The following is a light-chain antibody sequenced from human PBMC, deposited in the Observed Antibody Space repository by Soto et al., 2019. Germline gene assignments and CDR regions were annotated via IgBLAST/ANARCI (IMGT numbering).Light chain of an antibody. CDR1: QSFRGL. CDR2: DAY. Sequence: EVVLTQSPVTLSLSPGERATLSGRASQSFRGLLAWYQQKPGQAPRLLIYDAYNRATGIPPRLSGSGSGTDFTLTISSLEPEDSAVYYCQQRHMWPITFGQGTRLEI. J-gene: IGKJ5*01. CDR3: QQRHMWPIT. V-gene: IGKV3-11*01.